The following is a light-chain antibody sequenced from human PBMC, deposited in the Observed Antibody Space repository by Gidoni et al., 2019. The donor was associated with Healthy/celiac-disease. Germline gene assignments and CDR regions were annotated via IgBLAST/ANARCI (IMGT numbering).Light chain of an antibody. CDR2: LGS. J-gene: IGKJ3*01. CDR1: QSLLHSNGYNY. Sequence: DIVMTQSPLSLTVTPGEPSSISCMSSQSLLHSNGYNYLDWYLQKPGQSPQLLIYLGSNRASGVPDRFSGSGSGTDFTLKISRVEAEDVGVYYCMQALQTPLTFGPGTKVDIK. V-gene: IGKV2-28*01. CDR3: MQALQTPLT.